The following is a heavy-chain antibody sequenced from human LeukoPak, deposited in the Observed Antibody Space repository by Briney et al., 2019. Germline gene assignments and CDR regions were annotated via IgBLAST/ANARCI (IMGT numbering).Heavy chain of an antibody. CDR2: ISSSGSYI. CDR1: GFTFSSYT. D-gene: IGHD1-26*01. J-gene: IGHJ4*02. V-gene: IGHV3-21*01. CDR3: ARGLGGLLGSPRGGSYYGY. Sequence: GGSLRLSCAASGFTFSSYTMAWARQAPGKGLEWVSSISSSGSYIHYADSVKGRFTISRDNAKNSLYLQMNSLRAEDTAVYYCARGLGGLLGSPRGGSYYGYWGQGTLVTVSS.